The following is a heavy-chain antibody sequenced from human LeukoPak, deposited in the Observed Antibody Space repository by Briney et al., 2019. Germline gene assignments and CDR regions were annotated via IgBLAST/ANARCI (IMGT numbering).Heavy chain of an antibody. V-gene: IGHV3-30*02. D-gene: IGHD2-2*02. Sequence: GGSLRPSCAASGFTLSSYGMHWVRQAPGKGLEWVAFIRYDGSNKYYADSVKGRFTISRDNSKNTLYLQMNSLRAEDTAVYYCAKGYCSSTSCYTYDFWSGYLDYWGQGTLVTVSS. J-gene: IGHJ4*02. CDR1: GFTLSSYG. CDR2: IRYDGSNK. CDR3: AKGYCSSTSCYTYDFWSGYLDY.